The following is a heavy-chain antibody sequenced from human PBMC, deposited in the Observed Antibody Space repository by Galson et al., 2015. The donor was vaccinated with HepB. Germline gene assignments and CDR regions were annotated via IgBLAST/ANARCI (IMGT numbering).Heavy chain of an antibody. CDR3: APAGAGDAFDI. J-gene: IGHJ3*02. CDR2: INPNSGDT. Sequence: SVKVSCKASGYTFTGYYMHWVRQAPGEGLERMGRINPNSGDTNYAQKFQGRVTMTRDTSISTAYMELSRLRSDDTAVYFCAPAGAGDAFDIWGQGTMVTVSS. CDR1: GYTFTGYY. V-gene: IGHV1-2*06. D-gene: IGHD7-27*01.